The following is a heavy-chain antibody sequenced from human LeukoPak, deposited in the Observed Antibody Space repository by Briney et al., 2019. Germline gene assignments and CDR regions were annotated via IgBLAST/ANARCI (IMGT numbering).Heavy chain of an antibody. CDR2: IYHSGST. J-gene: IGHJ5*02. CDR1: GGSISSSDYY. V-gene: IGHV4-30-4*01. CDR3: ARASGSGYYTDWFDP. D-gene: IGHD3-3*01. Sequence: SQTLSLTCTVSGGSISSSDYYWSWIRQPPGKGLEWNGYIYHSGSTYSNPSLKSRVTISVDTSKNQFSLKLSSVTAADTAVYYCARASGSGYYTDWFDPWGQGTLVTVSS.